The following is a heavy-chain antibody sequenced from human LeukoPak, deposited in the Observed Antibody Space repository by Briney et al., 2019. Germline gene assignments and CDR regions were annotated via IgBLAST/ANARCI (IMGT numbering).Heavy chain of an antibody. CDR3: TRDRPFVTMVRGVIRGWFDP. V-gene: IGHV3-33*01. CDR2: IWYDGSNK. D-gene: IGHD3-10*01. CDR1: GFTFSSYG. J-gene: IGHJ5*02. Sequence: QTGGSLRLSCAASGFTFSSYGMHWVRQAPGKGLKWVAVIWYDGSNKYYADSVKGRFTISRDNSKNTLYLQMNSLRAEDTAVYYCTRDRPFVTMVRGVIRGWFDPWGQGTLVTVSS.